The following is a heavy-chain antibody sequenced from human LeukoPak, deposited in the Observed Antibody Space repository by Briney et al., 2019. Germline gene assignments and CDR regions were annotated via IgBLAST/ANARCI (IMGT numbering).Heavy chain of an antibody. J-gene: IGHJ4*02. V-gene: IGHV3-30-3*01. CDR3: ARDLYGGYLGLDY. D-gene: IGHD5-12*01. CDR2: ISYDGSNK. CDR1: GITFSSYA. Sequence: GGSLRLSCAASGITFSSYAMHWVRQAPGKGLEWVAVISYDGSNKYYADSVKGRFTFSRDNSKNTLYLQMNSLRAEDTAVYHCARDLYGGYLGLDYWGQGTLVTVSS.